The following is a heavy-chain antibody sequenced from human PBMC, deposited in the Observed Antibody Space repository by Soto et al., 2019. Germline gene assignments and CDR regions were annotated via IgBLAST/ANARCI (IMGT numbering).Heavy chain of an antibody. CDR3: ARGSIRIVGAEILDY. D-gene: IGHD1-26*01. CDR2: ISSSSSYI. V-gene: IGHV3-21*01. CDR1: GFTFSSYS. Sequence: EVQLVESGGGLVKPGGSLRLSCAASGFTFSSYSMNWVRQAPGKGLEWVSSISSSSSYIYYADSVKGRFTISRDNAKNSLYLQMNSLRAEDTAVYYCARGSIRIVGAEILDYWGQGTLVTVSS. J-gene: IGHJ4*02.